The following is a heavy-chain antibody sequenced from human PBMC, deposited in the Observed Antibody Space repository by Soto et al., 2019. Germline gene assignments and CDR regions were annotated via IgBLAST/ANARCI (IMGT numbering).Heavy chain of an antibody. Sequence: VGSLRLSCAASGFIFSTYGMHWVRQAPGKGLEWLSVISYDGNNKYYADSVKGRFTISRDNSKNTLWLQMDSLRTEDTAVYYCAKDLLLTTITTVGDWGQGTLVTVS. V-gene: IGHV3-30*18. CDR2: ISYDGNNK. D-gene: IGHD4-17*01. CDR3: AKDLLLTTITTVGD. J-gene: IGHJ4*02. CDR1: GFIFSTYG.